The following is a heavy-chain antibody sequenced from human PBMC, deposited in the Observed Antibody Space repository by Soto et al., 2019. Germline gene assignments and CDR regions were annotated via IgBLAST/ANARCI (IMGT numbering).Heavy chain of an antibody. CDR2: INHSGST. CDR1: GGSFSGYY. Sequence: QVQLQQWGAGLLKPSETLSLTCAVYGGSFSGYYWSWIRQPPGKGLEWIGEINHSGSTNYNPSLKSRVTISVDTSKKQFSLKLSSVTAADTAVYYCARGGGCSSTSCYYSWGQGTLVTVSS. D-gene: IGHD2-2*01. J-gene: IGHJ4*02. V-gene: IGHV4-34*01. CDR3: ARGGGCSSTSCYYS.